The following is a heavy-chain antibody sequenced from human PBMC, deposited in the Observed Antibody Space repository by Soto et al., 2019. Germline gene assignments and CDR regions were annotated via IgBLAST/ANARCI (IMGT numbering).Heavy chain of an antibody. Sequence: EVQLVESGGGLVQPGGSLRISCAVSGFTFSSYWMSWVRQAPGKGLEWVATIKQDGSEKYYVDSVKGRFTISRDNSKNTLYLQMNSLRAEDTAVYYCARAKHSDYYYYGMDVWGQGTTVTVSS. CDR1: GFTFSSYW. CDR2: IKQDGSEK. J-gene: IGHJ6*02. V-gene: IGHV3-7*01. CDR3: ARAKHSDYYYYGMDV.